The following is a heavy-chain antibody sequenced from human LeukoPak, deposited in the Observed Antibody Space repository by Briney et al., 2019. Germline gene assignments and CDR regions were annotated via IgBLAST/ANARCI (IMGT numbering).Heavy chain of an antibody. CDR3: VRGQSGPAE. CDR1: GFTFSNHW. Sequence: PGGSLRLSCAASGFTFSNHWMHWVRQAPGKGLVWVSRINNDGTDTVYADSVKGRFTISRDNAKNTLHLQMNSLRVEDTAIYYCVRGQSGPAERGQGTLVTVSS. CDR2: INNDGTDT. D-gene: IGHD1-26*01. J-gene: IGHJ4*02. V-gene: IGHV3-74*01.